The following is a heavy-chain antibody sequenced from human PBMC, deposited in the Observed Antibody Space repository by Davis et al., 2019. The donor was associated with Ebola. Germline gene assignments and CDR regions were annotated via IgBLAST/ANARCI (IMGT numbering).Heavy chain of an antibody. CDR1: GGSISSGGYY. J-gene: IGHJ6*02. CDR2: IYYSGST. CDR3: ARGRTVPNFYYGMDV. V-gene: IGHV4-31*03. D-gene: IGHD4-11*01. Sequence: MPSETLSLTCTVSGGSISSGGYYWSWIRQHPGKGLEWIGYIYYSGSTYYNPSLKSRVTISVDTSKNQFSLNLSSVTAADTAVYYCARGRTVPNFYYGMDVWGQGTTVTVSS.